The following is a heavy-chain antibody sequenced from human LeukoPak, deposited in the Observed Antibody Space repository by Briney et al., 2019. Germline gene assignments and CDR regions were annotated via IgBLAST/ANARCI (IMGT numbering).Heavy chain of an antibody. CDR1: GYTFTSYD. CDR3: ARGNVLRFLEWLFSAFDI. CDR2: MNPNSGNT. Sequence: ASVKVSCKASGYTFTSYDINWVRQATGQGLEWMGWMNPNSGNTGYAQKFQGRVTITRNTSISTAYMELSSLRSEDTAVYYCARGNVLRFLEWLFSAFDIWGQGTMVTVS. V-gene: IGHV1-8*03. J-gene: IGHJ3*02. D-gene: IGHD3-3*01.